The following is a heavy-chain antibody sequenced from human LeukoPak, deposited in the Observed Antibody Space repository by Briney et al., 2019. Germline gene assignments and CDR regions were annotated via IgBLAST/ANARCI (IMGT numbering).Heavy chain of an antibody. Sequence: GASVKVSCKASGYTFTSYDINWVRQATGQGLEWMGRMNPNSGNTGYAQKFQGRVTMTRNTSISTAYMELSSLRSEDTAVYYCARVWTMVQGAGRTPFGYWGQGTLVTVSS. V-gene: IGHV1-8*01. CDR3: ARVWTMVQGAGRTPFGY. D-gene: IGHD3-10*01. J-gene: IGHJ4*02. CDR2: MNPNSGNT. CDR1: GYTFTSYD.